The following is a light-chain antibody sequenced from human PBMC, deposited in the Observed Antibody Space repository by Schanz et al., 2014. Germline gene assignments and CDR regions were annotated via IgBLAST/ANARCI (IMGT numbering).Light chain of an antibody. CDR2: NAS. V-gene: IGKV3-20*01. J-gene: IGKJ4*01. CDR1: QSVNGRF. CDR3: QQFGASPFT. Sequence: EIVLTQSPDTLSLSPGERATLSCKASQSVNGRFLAWYQQKTGQAPRLLIYNASKRATGIPDRFSGSGSGTDFSLTISRLEPEDFAVYFCQQFGASPFTFGAGSKVEIK.